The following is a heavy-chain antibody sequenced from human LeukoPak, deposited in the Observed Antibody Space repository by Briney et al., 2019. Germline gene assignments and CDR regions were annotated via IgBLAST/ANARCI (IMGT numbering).Heavy chain of an antibody. CDR2: IIPIFGTA. J-gene: IGHJ6*03. Sequence: SVKVSCKASGGTLSSYAISWVRQAPGQGLEWMGGIIPIFGTANYAQKFQGRVTITADESATTTDMNLSSLTSEDTAVYYCARLVSPYYYYYMDVWGKGTTVTVSS. CDR1: GGTLSSYA. CDR3: ARLVSPYYYYYMDV. D-gene: IGHD3-9*01. V-gene: IGHV1-69*13.